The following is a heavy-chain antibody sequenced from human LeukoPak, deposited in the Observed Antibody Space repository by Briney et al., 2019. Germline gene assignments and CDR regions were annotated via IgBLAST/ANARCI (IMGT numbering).Heavy chain of an antibody. Sequence: GGSLRLSCAASGFSFSNYAMSWVRQAPGKGLEWVSAISGSGSGTYYADSVKGQFTISRDNSKNTLYLQMNSLRAEDTAVYYCAKDSLGYDKPFDYWGQGTLVTVSS. CDR1: GFSFSNYA. V-gene: IGHV3-23*01. CDR2: ISGSGSGT. J-gene: IGHJ4*02. CDR3: AKDSLGYDKPFDY. D-gene: IGHD5-12*01.